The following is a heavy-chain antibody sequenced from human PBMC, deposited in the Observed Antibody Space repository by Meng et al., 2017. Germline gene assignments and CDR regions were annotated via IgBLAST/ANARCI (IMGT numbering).Heavy chain of an antibody. D-gene: IGHD3-10*01. CDR3: ARLEKSESNAFDI. J-gene: IGHJ3*02. CDR2: IYHSGST. V-gene: IGHV4/OR15-8*01. CDR1: GFTFSSYAM. Sequence: ESLKISCAASGFTFSSYAMSWVRQAPGKGLECLGEIYHSGSTNYNPSLKSRVTLSVDKSKNQFSLKLTSVTAADTAVYYCARLEKSESNAFDIWGQGTMVTVSS.